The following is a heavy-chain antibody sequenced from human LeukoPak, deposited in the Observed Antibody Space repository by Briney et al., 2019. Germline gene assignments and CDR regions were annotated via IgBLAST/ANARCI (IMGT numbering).Heavy chain of an antibody. Sequence: ASVKVSCKASGYTFTGYYMHWVRQAPGQGLEWMGWISPNSGGTNYAQKFQGRVTMTRDTSISTAYMELSRLRSDDTAVYYCAREGRDSSGATYYFDYWGQGTLVTVSS. CDR2: ISPNSGGT. CDR3: AREGRDSSGATYYFDY. CDR1: GYTFTGYY. D-gene: IGHD3-22*01. J-gene: IGHJ4*02. V-gene: IGHV1-2*02.